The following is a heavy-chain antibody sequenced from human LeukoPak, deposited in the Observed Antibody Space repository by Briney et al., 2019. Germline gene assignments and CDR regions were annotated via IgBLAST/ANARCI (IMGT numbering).Heavy chain of an antibody. Sequence: GGSLRLSCAASGFTFSSYSMNWVRQAPGKGLEWVSSISTGSTYIYSADSVKGRFTISRDNAKNSLYLQMNSLRAEDTAVYYCARGRVYFDYWGQGTLVTVSS. CDR1: GFTFSSYS. CDR2: ISTGSTYI. V-gene: IGHV3-21*04. CDR3: ARGRVYFDY. J-gene: IGHJ4*02.